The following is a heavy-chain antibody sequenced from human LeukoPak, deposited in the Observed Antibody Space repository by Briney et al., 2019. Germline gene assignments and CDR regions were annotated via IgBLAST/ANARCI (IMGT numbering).Heavy chain of an antibody. J-gene: IGHJ4*02. Sequence: GGSLRLSCAASGFTFSSYSMNWVRQAPGKGLEWVSLISSSSSYIYYADSVKGQFTISRDNAKNSLYLQINSLRAEDTAVYYCARGGAARPDYWGQGTLVTVSS. CDR2: ISSSSSYI. CDR1: GFTFSSYS. V-gene: IGHV3-21*01. CDR3: ARGGAARPDY. D-gene: IGHD6-6*01.